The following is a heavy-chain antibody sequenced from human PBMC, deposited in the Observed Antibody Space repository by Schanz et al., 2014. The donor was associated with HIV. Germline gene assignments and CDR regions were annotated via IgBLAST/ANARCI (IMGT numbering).Heavy chain of an antibody. CDR2: ISYDEKNI. Sequence: QVQLVESGGDVVQPEGSLRLSCEASGFSFRTHGMHWVRQTPSKGLEWVAVISYDEKNIFYSDSVKGRFTISRDNSKNTLYLQMNSLRVDDTAVYFCARDGAGCSGTSCHSDAFDIWGQGTMVTVSS. CDR1: GFSFRTHG. D-gene: IGHD2-2*01. J-gene: IGHJ3*02. V-gene: IGHV3-30*03. CDR3: ARDGAGCSGTSCHSDAFDI.